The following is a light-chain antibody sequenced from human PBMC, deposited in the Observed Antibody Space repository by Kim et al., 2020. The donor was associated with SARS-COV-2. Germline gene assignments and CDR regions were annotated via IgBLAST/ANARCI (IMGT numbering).Light chain of an antibody. CDR1: QSVSNDF. J-gene: IGKJ1*01. Sequence: SPGERVTLSCRASQSVSNDFLAWYQQKPGQAPRLLIYGASSRATGIPDTFSGSGSGTDFTLTISRLEPEDLAVYYCQQYGTSPRTFGQGTKVDIK. V-gene: IGKV3-20*01. CDR2: GAS. CDR3: QQYGTSPRT.